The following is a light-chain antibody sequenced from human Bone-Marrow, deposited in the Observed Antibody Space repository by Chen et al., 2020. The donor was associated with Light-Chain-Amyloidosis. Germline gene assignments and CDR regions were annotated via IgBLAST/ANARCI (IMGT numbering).Light chain of an antibody. CDR1: QSVSSSY. CDR2: GAS. J-gene: IGKJ2*01. Sequence: EIVLTQSPGTLSLSPGDRATLSCRASQSVSSSYLAWYQQKPGQAPRLLIFGASSRATGIPDRFSGSGSGTDFTLTISRLEPEDFAVYYCQQYGTSPPMYTFGQGTKLYIK. V-gene: IGKV3-20*01. CDR3: QQYGTSPPMYT.